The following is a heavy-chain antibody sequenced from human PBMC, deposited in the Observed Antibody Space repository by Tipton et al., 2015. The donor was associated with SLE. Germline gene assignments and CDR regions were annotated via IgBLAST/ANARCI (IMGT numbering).Heavy chain of an antibody. V-gene: IGHV4-4*07. CDR2: IYTSGST. CDR1: GGSISRSY. Sequence: TLSLTCTVSGGSISRSYWSWIRQPAGKGMEWIGRIYTSGSTNSNPSLKSRVTMSVDTSKNQFSLKLRAVTAADTAVYYCARETPPGGVVVPAAAFDSWGQGTMITVSS. CDR3: ARETPPGGVVVPAAAFDS. D-gene: IGHD2-2*01. J-gene: IGHJ3*02.